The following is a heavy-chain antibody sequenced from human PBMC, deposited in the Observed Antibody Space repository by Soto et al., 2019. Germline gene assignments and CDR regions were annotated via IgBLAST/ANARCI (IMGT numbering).Heavy chain of an antibody. Sequence: QVQLVQSGAEVKKPGSSVKVSCKASGGTFSSYAISWVRQAPGQGLEWMGGIIPIFGTADYAQKFQGRATITADECTSTAYMELSSLRYEDTAVYYCATHYDNCDCYCCMDVWGQGTTVTVSS. J-gene: IGHJ6*02. CDR1: GGTFSSYA. V-gene: IGHV1-69*12. CDR3: ATHYDNCDCYCCMDV. CDR2: IIPIFGTA. D-gene: IGHD3-22*01.